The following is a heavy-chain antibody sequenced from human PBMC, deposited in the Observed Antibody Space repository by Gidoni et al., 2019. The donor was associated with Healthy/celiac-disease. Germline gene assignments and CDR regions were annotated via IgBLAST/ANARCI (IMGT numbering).Heavy chain of an antibody. CDR1: GFTFSSYA. D-gene: IGHD2-2*01. CDR3: AREGGVVPAGWFDP. V-gene: IGHV3-30-3*01. CDR2: ISYDGSNK. Sequence: QVQLVESGGGVVQPGRSLRLSWAASGFTFSSYAMHWVRQAPGKGLGWVAVISYDGSNKYYADSVKGRFTISRDNSKNTLYLQMNSLRAEDTAVYYCAREGGVVPAGWFDPWGQGTLVTVSS. J-gene: IGHJ5*02.